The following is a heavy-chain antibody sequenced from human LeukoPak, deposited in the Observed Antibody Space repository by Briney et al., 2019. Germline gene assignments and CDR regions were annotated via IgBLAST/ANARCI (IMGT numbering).Heavy chain of an antibody. CDR3: ARRNYGDDDHYFDD. Sequence: SETLSLTCTVSSGSISSYLWSWIRQPPGKGLEWIGYISYSGSTNYNPSLKSRVTISVDTSRNQLSLKLNSVTAADTAVYYCARRNYGDDDHYFDDWGQGTLVTVSS. V-gene: IGHV4-59*08. CDR2: ISYSGST. D-gene: IGHD4-17*01. CDR1: SGSISSYL. J-gene: IGHJ4*02.